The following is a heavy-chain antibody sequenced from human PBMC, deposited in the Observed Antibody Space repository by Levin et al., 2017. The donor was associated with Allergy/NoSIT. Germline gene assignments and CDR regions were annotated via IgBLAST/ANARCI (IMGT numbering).Heavy chain of an antibody. D-gene: IGHD4-17*01. CDR3: AKGGDYGDAPYYYMDV. J-gene: IGHJ6*03. V-gene: IGHV3-23*01. CDR1: GFTFSIYS. CDR2: ISDDGSHT. Sequence: LSLTCAASGFTFSIYSMSWVRQAPGKGLEWVSGISDDGSHTYYADSVKSRFTISRDNSKNTAYLQMNSVRDEDTAVYYCAKGGDYGDAPYYYMDVWGKGTTVTVSS.